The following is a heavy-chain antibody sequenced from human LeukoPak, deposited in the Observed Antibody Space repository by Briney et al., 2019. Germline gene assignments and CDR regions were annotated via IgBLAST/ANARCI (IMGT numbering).Heavy chain of an antibody. V-gene: IGHV3-30*04. D-gene: IGHD6-13*01. J-gene: IGHJ4*02. CDR1: GFTFSSYA. CDR2: ISHDGSNK. Sequence: PGGSLRLSCAAYGFTFSSYAMHWVRQAPGKGLEWVAVISHDGSNKYYADSVKGRFTISRDNSKNTLYLQMNSLRAEDTAVYYCARDQYSVAAAGLDYWGQGTLVTVSS. CDR3: ARDQYSVAAAGLDY.